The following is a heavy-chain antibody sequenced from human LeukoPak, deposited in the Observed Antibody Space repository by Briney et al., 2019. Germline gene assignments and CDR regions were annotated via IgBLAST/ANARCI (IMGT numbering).Heavy chain of an antibody. CDR3: AKLMDYYGSGSFDY. D-gene: IGHD3-10*01. CDR2: IRGSGAST. J-gene: IGHJ4*02. CDR1: GFSFNNAR. V-gene: IGHV3-23*01. Sequence: GGSLRLSCAASGFSFNNARMSWVRQAPGKGLEWVSVIRGSGASTYHADSVKGRFTISRDNSKNTLYLQMKSLRDEDTAVYYCAKLMDYYGSGSFDYWGQGTLVTVSS.